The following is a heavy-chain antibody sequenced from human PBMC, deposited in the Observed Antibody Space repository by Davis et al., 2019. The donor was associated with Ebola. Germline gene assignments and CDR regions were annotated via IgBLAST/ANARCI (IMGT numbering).Heavy chain of an antibody. CDR1: GYTFTSYG. V-gene: IGHV1-2*06. CDR3: ARDLHGYNWFDP. Sequence: ASVKVSCKASGYTFTSYGISWVRQAPGQGLEWMGRINPNSGGTNYAQKFQGRVTMTRDTSISTAYMELSRLRSDDTAVYYCARDLHGYNWFDPWGQGTLVTVSS. D-gene: IGHD6-13*01. J-gene: IGHJ5*02. CDR2: INPNSGGT.